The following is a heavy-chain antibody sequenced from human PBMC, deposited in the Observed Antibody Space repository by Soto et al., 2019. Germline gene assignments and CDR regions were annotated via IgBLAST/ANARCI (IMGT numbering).Heavy chain of an antibody. CDR1: GDSVSSNSAG. J-gene: IGHJ4*02. Sequence: PSQTLSLTCVISGDSVSSNSAGWNWIRQSPSRGFEWLGRTYYKSKWYTDYAVSVKSRITINPDTSKNKFFLQLNSVTPEDTAVYYCVREGDYYGSGSRTGFDYWGQGTLVTVSS. D-gene: IGHD3-10*01. CDR3: VREGDYYGSGSRTGFDY. V-gene: IGHV6-1*01. CDR2: TYYKSKWYT.